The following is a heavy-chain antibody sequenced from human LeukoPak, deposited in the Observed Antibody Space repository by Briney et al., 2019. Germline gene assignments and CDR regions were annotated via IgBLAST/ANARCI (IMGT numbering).Heavy chain of an antibody. J-gene: IGHJ4*02. CDR1: GGSISSGGYY. V-gene: IGHV4-31*03. D-gene: IGHD6-13*01. CDR3: ARHPAAAGLRYAYYFDY. CDR2: IYYSGST. Sequence: SETLSLTCTVSGGSISSGGYYWSWIRQHPGKGLERIGYIYYSGSTYYNPSLKSRVTISVDTSKNQFSLKLSSVTAADTAVYYCARHPAAAGLRYAYYFDYWGQGTLVTVSS.